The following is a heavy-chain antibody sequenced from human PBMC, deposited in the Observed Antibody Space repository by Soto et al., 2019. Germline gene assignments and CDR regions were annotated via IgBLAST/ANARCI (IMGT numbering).Heavy chain of an antibody. Sequence: SETLSLTCTVSGGSVSNFYWNWIRQSAGKGLEWIGRIYSSGSTNYNPPLRSRVTMSVDTSKNQFSLKLNSVTAADTAVYYCARSSHKESWFDPWGQGTLVTVSS. D-gene: IGHD6-13*01. CDR1: GGSVSNFY. J-gene: IGHJ5*02. CDR2: IYSSGST. V-gene: IGHV4-4*07. CDR3: ARSSHKESWFDP.